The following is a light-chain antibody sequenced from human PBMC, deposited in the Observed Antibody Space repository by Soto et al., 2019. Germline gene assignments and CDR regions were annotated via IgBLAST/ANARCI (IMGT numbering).Light chain of an antibody. V-gene: IGKV3-20*01. CDR2: GAS. Sequence: EIVLTQSPGTLSLSPGERATLSCRASQSVSSSYLAWYQQNPGQAPRLLIYGASSRATGIPDRFSGSGSGTDFTLIISRLEPEDFAVYYCQQYGSSPRTFGQGTKVEIK. CDR3: QQYGSSPRT. CDR1: QSVSSSY. J-gene: IGKJ1*01.